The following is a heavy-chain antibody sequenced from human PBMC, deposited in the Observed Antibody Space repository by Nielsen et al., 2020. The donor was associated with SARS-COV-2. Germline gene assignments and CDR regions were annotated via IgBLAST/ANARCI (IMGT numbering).Heavy chain of an antibody. CDR2: ISYDGSNK. CDR1: GFTFSSYA. V-gene: IGHV3-30*04. CDR3: ARETVSYYSGSYYRLDAFDI. J-gene: IGHJ3*02. Sequence: GESQKISCAASGFTFSSYAMHWVRQAPGKGLEWVAVISYDGSNKYYADSVKGRFTISRDNSKNTLYLQMNSLRAEDTAVYYCARETVSYYSGSYYRLDAFDIWGQGTMVTVSS. D-gene: IGHD1-26*01.